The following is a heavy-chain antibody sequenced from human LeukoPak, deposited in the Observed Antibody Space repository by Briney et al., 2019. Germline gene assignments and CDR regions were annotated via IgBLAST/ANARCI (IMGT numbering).Heavy chain of an antibody. D-gene: IGHD3-22*01. J-gene: IGHJ4*02. CDR1: GFTFSSYA. CDR3: AKETPTPYYYDSSGYQEGPDY. V-gene: IGHV3-23*01. CDR2: ISGSGGST. Sequence: PGGSLRLFCAASGFTFSSYAMRWVRQAPGKGLEWVSAISGSGGSTYYADSVKGRFTISRDNSKNTLYLQMNSLRAEDTAVYYCAKETPTPYYYDSSGYQEGPDYWGQGTLVTVSS.